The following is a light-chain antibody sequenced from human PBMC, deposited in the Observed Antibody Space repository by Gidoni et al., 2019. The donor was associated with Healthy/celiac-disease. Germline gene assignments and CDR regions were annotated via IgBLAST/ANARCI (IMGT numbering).Light chain of an antibody. CDR3: QQYNSYSPT. Sequence: TQTTHSPSTLSASVGDRATITCRASQSISSWLAWYQQKPGKAPKLLIYDASSLESGVPSRFSGSGSGTEFTLTISSLQPEDFATYYCQQYNSYSPTFGQGTKLEIK. CDR1: QSISSW. CDR2: DAS. V-gene: IGKV1-5*01. J-gene: IGKJ2*01.